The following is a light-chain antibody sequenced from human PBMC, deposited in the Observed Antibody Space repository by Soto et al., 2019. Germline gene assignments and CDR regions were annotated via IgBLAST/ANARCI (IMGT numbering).Light chain of an antibody. CDR1: QSVSSN. V-gene: IGKV3-20*01. CDR3: QQYGSSPPIT. CDR2: DAS. Sequence: IVRTQSPVTLSVSPGERATLSCRARQSVSSNLATYKKKPGQAPRLLIYDASSRATGIPDRFSGSGSGTDFTLTISRLEPEDSAVYYCQQYGSSPPITFGQGTRLEIK. J-gene: IGKJ5*01.